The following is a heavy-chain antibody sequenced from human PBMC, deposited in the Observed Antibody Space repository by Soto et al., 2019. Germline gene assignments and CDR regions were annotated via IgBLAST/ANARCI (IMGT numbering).Heavy chain of an antibody. V-gene: IGHV1-18*01. Sequence: QVQLVQSGAEVKKPGASVKGSCKASGYTFTSYDISWVRQAPGQGLEWMGWISADNGNTNYAQKLQGRDTITTATTASTALSGLRSRRTADTAGEYYAGTVIQPFGCYYGIDFWGQGTLVTVSS. J-gene: IGHJ4*02. CDR1: GYTFTSYD. CDR2: ISADNGNT. D-gene: IGHD1-26*01. CDR3: AGTVIQPFGCYYGIDF.